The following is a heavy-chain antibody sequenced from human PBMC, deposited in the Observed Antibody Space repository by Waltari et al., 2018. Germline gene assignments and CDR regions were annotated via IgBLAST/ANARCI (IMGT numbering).Heavy chain of an antibody. CDR1: GFSLSTSGVG. V-gene: IGHV2-5*01. D-gene: IGHD3-9*01. J-gene: IGHJ4*02. Sequence: QITLKESGPTLVKPTQTLTLTCTFSGFSLSTSGVGVGWIRQPPGKALEWLALIYWNDDKRYSPSLKSRLTITKDTSKNQVVLTMTNMDPVDTATYYCANRVGGEVLRYFDYWGQGTLVTVSS. CDR3: ANRVGGEVLRYFDY. CDR2: IYWNDDK.